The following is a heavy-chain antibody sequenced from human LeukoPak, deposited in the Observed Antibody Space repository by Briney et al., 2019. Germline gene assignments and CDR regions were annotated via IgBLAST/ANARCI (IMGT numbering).Heavy chain of an antibody. CDR3: AGSHIAVAGTSYFDY. CDR1: GYTFTSYG. J-gene: IGHJ4*02. CDR2: ISAYNGNT. V-gene: IGHV1-18*01. D-gene: IGHD6-19*01. Sequence: ASVKVSCKASGYTFTSYGISWVRQAPGQGLEWMGWISAYNGNTNYAQKLQGRVTMTTDTSTSTAYMELRSLRSDDTAVYYCAGSHIAVAGTSYFDYWGQGTLVTVSS.